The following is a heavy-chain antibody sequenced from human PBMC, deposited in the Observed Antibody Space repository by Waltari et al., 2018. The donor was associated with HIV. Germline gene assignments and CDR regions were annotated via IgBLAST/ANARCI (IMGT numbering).Heavy chain of an antibody. CDR2: IYSGGST. CDR1: GFTVSSNY. Sequence: EVQLVETGGGLIQPGGSLRLSCAASGFTVSSNYMSWVRQAPGKGLDWVSVIYSGGSTYYADSVKGRFTISRDNSKNTLYLQMNSLRAEDTAVYYCARGGTDYYDSSGSFGYWGQGTLVTVSS. V-gene: IGHV3-53*02. J-gene: IGHJ4*02. D-gene: IGHD3-22*01. CDR3: ARGGTDYYDSSGSFGY.